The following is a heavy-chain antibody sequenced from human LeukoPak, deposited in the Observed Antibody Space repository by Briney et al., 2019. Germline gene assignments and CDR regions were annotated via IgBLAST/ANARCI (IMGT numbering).Heavy chain of an antibody. D-gene: IGHD1-1*01. V-gene: IGHV3-30-3*01. CDR1: GFTFSSYA. CDR3: AKVWRGHYYDY. Sequence: GRSLRLSCAASGFTFSSYAMHWVRQAPGKGLEWVAVISYDGSNKYYADSVKGRFTTSRDNSKNTLYLQMNSLRAEDTAVYYCAKVWRGHYYDYWGQGTLVTVSS. CDR2: ISYDGSNK. J-gene: IGHJ4*02.